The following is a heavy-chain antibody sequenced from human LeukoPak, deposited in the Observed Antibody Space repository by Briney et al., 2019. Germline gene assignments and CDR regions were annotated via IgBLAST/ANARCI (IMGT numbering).Heavy chain of an antibody. CDR1: GVTFSDYA. Sequence: PGGSLRLSCAASGVTFSDYAMSWVRQAPGKGLEWVSAISESGDGTYYADSMKGRYTISRDNAKNTLYLQINSLRAEDTAIYYCAKDIAQGYSLGSIGQDYWGQGTLVTVSS. CDR3: AKDIAQGYSLGSIGQDY. J-gene: IGHJ4*02. D-gene: IGHD2-15*01. CDR2: ISESGDGT. V-gene: IGHV3-23*01.